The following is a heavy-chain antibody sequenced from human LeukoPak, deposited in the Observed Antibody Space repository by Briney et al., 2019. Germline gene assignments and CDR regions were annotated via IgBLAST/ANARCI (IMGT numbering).Heavy chain of an antibody. CDR3: ARGPLVYCGGDCYPPTQDGMDV. Sequence: GASVKVSCKASGYTFTSYDINWVRQATGQGLEWMGWMNPNSGNTGYAQKFQGRVTMTRNTSISTAYMELSSLRSEDTAVYYCARGPLVYCGGDCYPPTQDGMDVWGQGTTVTVSS. V-gene: IGHV1-8*01. D-gene: IGHD2-21*02. J-gene: IGHJ6*02. CDR2: MNPNSGNT. CDR1: GYTFTSYD.